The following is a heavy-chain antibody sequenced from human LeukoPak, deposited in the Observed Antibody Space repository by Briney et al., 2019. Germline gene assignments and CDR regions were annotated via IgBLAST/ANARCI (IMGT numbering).Heavy chain of an antibody. D-gene: IGHD3-22*01. V-gene: IGHV4-4*02. CDR3: AGLVGRYSSGLYYYYFDY. CDR2: MYLSGTT. Sequence: SSGTLSLTCTVSGDSINSLDLWSWVRQPPGKGLEWIGEMYLSGTTHSNPSVKSRVTISIDKSKNQFFLNLSPVTAADTAVYYCAGLVGRYSSGLYYYYFDYWGQGTLVTVSS. CDR1: GDSINSLDL. J-gene: IGHJ4*02.